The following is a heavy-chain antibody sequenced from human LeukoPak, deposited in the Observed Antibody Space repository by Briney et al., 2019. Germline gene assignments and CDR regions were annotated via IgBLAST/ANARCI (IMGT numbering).Heavy chain of an antibody. Sequence: PGGSLRLSCAASGFTFSGYGMHWVRQAPGKGLEWVAVIWYDGSNKYYADSVKGRFTISRDNSKNTLYLQMNSLKVEDTAVYYCARPPMVRGVIITGDDVFDIWGQGTMVTVSS. CDR3: ARPPMVRGVIITGDDVFDI. J-gene: IGHJ3*02. D-gene: IGHD3-10*01. V-gene: IGHV3-33*01. CDR2: IWYDGSNK. CDR1: GFTFSGYG.